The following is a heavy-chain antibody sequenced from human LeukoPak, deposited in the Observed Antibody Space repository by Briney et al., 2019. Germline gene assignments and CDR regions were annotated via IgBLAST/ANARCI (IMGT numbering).Heavy chain of an antibody. D-gene: IGHD4-17*01. CDR1: GFTVNNNY. V-gene: IGHV3-30*02. J-gene: IGHJ4*02. Sequence: PGGSLRLSCAASGFTVNNNYMSWVRQAPVKGLEWVAFIRYDGSDKYFADIVKGRFTISRDNSKNTLYLQMNSLRAEDTAVYYCAKALSLRRVTTYGYWGQGTLVTVSS. CDR2: IRYDGSDK. CDR3: AKALSLRRVTTYGY.